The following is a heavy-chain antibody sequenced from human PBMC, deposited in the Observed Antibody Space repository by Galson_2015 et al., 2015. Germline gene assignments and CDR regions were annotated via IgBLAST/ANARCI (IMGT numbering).Heavy chain of an antibody. D-gene: IGHD3-3*01. CDR1: GGTFSSYT. J-gene: IGHJ5*02. CDR3: ASTYYDFGVGFDP. CDR2: IIPIFGTA. Sequence: SVKVSCKASGGTFSSYTISWVRQAPGQGLEWMGGIIPIFGTANYAQKFQGRVTITADESTSTAYMELSSLRSEDTAVYYCASTYYDFGVGFDPWGQGTLVTVSS. V-gene: IGHV1-69*13.